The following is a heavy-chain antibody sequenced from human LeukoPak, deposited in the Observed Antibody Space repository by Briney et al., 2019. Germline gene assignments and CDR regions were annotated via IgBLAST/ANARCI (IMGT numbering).Heavy chain of an antibody. J-gene: IGHJ5*02. D-gene: IGHD1-1*01. CDR2: INPSGGST. V-gene: IGHV1-46*01. Sequence: AASVKVSCKASGYTFTSYYMHWVRQAPGQGLEWMGIINPSGGSTSYAQKFQGRVTMTRDTSTSTVYMELSSLRSEDTAVYYCARDLDVDRPSREPAEAPWGQGTLVTVSS. CDR1: GYTFTSYY. CDR3: ARDLDVDRPSREPAEAP.